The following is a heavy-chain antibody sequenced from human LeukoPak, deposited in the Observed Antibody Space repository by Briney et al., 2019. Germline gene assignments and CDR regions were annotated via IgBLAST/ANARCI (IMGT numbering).Heavy chain of an antibody. CDR1: RFTVSSNY. Sequence: GGSLRLSCAAPRFTVSSNYMTWVRPAAGKGLEWVSVIYSGGSTYYADSVKGRFTISRENSKNTQYLQMNSLRAEDTAVYYCATIDYWGQGTLVTVSS. J-gene: IGHJ4*02. V-gene: IGHV3-66*01. CDR2: IYSGGST. CDR3: ATIDY.